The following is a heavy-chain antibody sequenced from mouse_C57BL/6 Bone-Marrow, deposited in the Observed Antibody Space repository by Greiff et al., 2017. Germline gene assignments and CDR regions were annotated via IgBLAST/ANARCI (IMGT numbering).Heavy chain of an antibody. Sequence: QVQLQQPGAELVKPGASVKLSCKASGYTFTSYWMHWVKQRPGKGLEWIGRIYPGDGDTNYNGKFKGKATLTADKSSSTAYMQLSSLTSEDSAVYFCARNDGYYYWYFDVWGTGTTVTVSS. V-gene: IGHV1-82*01. J-gene: IGHJ1*03. D-gene: IGHD2-3*01. CDR1: GYTFTSYW. CDR3: ARNDGYYYWYFDV. CDR2: IYPGDGDT.